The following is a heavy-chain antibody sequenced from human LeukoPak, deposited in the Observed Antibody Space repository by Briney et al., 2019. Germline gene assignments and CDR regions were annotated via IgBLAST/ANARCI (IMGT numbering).Heavy chain of an antibody. D-gene: IGHD3-10*01. CDR2: VNPNNGGT. CDR1: GYTFTDYY. Sequence: ASVKVSCKASGYTFTDYYIHWVRQAPGQGLEWMGWVNPNNGGTKYAQNFQGRVTMTRETSISTAYMELRRLRSGDTAVYYCARDNYGSGSYYKWWGQGTLVTVSS. CDR3: ARDNYGSGSYYKW. J-gene: IGHJ4*02. V-gene: IGHV1-2*02.